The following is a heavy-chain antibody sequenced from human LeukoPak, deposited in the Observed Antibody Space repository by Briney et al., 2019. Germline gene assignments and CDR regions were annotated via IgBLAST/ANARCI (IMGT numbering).Heavy chain of an antibody. CDR2: IYYSGST. V-gene: IGHV4-59*12. D-gene: IGHD2-2*01. Sequence: PSETLSLTCTVSGGSISSYYWSWIRQPPGKGLEWIGYIYYSGSTYYNPSLKSRVTISVDTSKNQFSLKLSSVTAADTAVYYCARDSEYQLLPYYYYMDVWGKGTTVTVSS. CDR1: GGSISSYY. J-gene: IGHJ6*03. CDR3: ARDSEYQLLPYYYYMDV.